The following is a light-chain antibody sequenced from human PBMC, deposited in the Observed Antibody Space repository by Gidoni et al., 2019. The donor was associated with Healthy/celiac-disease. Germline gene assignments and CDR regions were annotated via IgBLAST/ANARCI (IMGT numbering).Light chain of an antibody. V-gene: IGLV1-44*01. CDR1: SSNIGSNT. CDR2: SNN. J-gene: IGLJ1*01. Sequence: QSVLTQPPSASGTPGPRVTIPCSGSSSNIGSNTVNWYQQLPGTAPKLLIYSNNQRPSGGPDRFSGSKSGTSASLAISGLQSEDEADYYCAAWDDSLNGYVFGTGTKVTVL. CDR3: AAWDDSLNGYV.